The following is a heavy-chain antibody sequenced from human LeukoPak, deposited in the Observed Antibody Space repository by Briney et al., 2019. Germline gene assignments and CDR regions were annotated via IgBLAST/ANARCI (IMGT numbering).Heavy chain of an antibody. CDR2: IRGDNGNT. J-gene: IGHJ4*02. CDR1: GYIFTSYG. Sequence: ASVKVSCKASGYIFTSYGISWVRQAPGQGLEWVGWIRGDNGNTNYAQKLQGRVTMTTDTSTSTAYMELRSLGSDETAVYYCARVDLLTGYYFFDYWGQGTLVTVSS. D-gene: IGHD3-9*01. V-gene: IGHV1-18*01. CDR3: ARVDLLTGYYFFDY.